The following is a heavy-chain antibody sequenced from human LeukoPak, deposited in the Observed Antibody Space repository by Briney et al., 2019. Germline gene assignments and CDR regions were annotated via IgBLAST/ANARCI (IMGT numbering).Heavy chain of an antibody. Sequence: PSETLSLTCAVYGGSFSGIYWGWIGHPPGKGREWIGEINHSGSTNYNPSLKSRVTISVDTSKNQFSLKLSSVTAADTAVYYCARGPTANTRSFDYWGQGTLVTVSS. V-gene: IGHV4-34*01. J-gene: IGHJ4*02. D-gene: IGHD2-21*02. CDR3: ARGPTANTRSFDY. CDR1: GGSFSGIY. CDR2: INHSGST.